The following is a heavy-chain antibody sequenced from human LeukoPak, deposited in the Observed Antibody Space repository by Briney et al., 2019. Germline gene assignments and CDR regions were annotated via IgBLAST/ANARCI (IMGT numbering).Heavy chain of an antibody. CDR1: GGSISSSSYY. D-gene: IGHD3-22*01. J-gene: IGHJ4*02. CDR3: AIGDYYDSSGYYYV. CDR2: IYYSGST. Sequence: SETLSLTCLVSGGSISSSSYYWGWIREPPGKGLEWIGSIYYSGSTYYNPSLKSRVTISVDTSKNQFSLKLSSVTAADTAVYYCAIGDYYDSSGYYYVWGQGTLVTVSP. V-gene: IGHV4-39*01.